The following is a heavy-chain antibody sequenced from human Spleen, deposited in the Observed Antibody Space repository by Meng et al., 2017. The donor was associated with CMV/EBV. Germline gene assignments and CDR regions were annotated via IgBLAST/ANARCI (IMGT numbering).Heavy chain of an antibody. CDR3: AKAGYSTVANWFDP. Sequence: ASGFTFSSDAMSWVRQAPGKGLEWVSAISGSGGSTYYADSVKGRFTISRDNSKNTLYLQMNSLRAEDTAVYYCAKAGYSTVANWFDPWGQGTLVTVSS. CDR1: GFTFSSDA. CDR2: ISGSGGST. D-gene: IGHD6-13*01. J-gene: IGHJ5*02. V-gene: IGHV3-23*01.